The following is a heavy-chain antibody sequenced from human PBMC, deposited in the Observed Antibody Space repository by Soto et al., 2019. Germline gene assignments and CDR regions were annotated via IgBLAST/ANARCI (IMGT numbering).Heavy chain of an antibody. CDR3: ATARRGKGLRYFDWLSRVYGMDV. CDR2: IIPILGIA. CDR1: GGTFSSYT. V-gene: IGHV1-69*02. D-gene: IGHD3-9*01. J-gene: IGHJ6*02. Sequence: QVQLVQSGAEVKKPGSSVKVSCKASGGTFSSYTISWVRQAPGQGLEWMGRIIPILGIANYAQKFQGRVTITADKSTSTAYMELSSLRSEDTAVYYCATARRGKGLRYFDWLSRVYGMDVWGQGTTVTVSS.